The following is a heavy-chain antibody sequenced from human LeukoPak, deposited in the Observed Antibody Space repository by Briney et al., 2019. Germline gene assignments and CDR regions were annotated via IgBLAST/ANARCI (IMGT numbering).Heavy chain of an antibody. CDR3: ARWTGSGGEHAFDI. CDR1: GGSISSSSYY. J-gene: IGHJ3*02. Sequence: SETLSLTCTVSGGSISSSSYYWGWIRQPPGKGLEWIGSIYYSGSTYYNPSLKSRVTISVDTSKNQFSLKLSSVTAADTAVYYCARWTGSGGEHAFDIWGQGTMVTVSS. CDR2: IYYSGST. V-gene: IGHV4-39*07. D-gene: IGHD3/OR15-3a*01.